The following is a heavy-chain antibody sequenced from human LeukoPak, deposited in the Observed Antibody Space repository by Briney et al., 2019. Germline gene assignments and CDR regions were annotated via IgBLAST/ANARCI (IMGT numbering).Heavy chain of an antibody. CDR2: IWSDGSNE. CDR3: ARGQVCSGGSCFRLFDY. Sequence: GRSLRLSCAASGFTFNSHVIHWVRQAPGKGLEWVAHIWSDGSNEYYADSVKGRFTISRDNSKNTLYLQMNSLRAEDTAVYYCARGQVCSGGSCFRLFDYWGQGTLVTVS. V-gene: IGHV3-33*01. CDR1: GFTFNSHV. J-gene: IGHJ4*02. D-gene: IGHD2-15*01.